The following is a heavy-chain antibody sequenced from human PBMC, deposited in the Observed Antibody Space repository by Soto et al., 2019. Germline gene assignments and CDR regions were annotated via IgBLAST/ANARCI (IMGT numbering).Heavy chain of an antibody. CDR3: ARDIVVVPAAIPDYYYGMDV. J-gene: IGHJ6*02. D-gene: IGHD2-2*02. V-gene: IGHV4-30-4*01. CDR1: GGSISSGDYY. Sequence: SETLSLTCTVSGGSISSGDYYWSWIRQPPGKGLEWIGYIYYSGSTYYNPSLKSRVTISVDTSKNQFSLKLSSVTAADTAVYYCARDIVVVPAAIPDYYYGMDVWGQGTTVTAP. CDR2: IYYSGST.